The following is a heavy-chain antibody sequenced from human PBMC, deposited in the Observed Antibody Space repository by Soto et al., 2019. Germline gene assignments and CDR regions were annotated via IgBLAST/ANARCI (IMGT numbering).Heavy chain of an antibody. D-gene: IGHD1-26*01. Sequence: EVQLLASGGGVEQPGGSLRLSCAASGFTFSNSAMNWVRQAPGRGLEWVSGITDSGDNTYYADSVKGRFTISRDNSKNTLYLQMTSLRADDTAIYYCAKTIRDYTGSYSHFDYWGQGTLVTVSS. V-gene: IGHV3-23*01. CDR3: AKTIRDYTGSYSHFDY. CDR1: GFTFSNSA. J-gene: IGHJ4*02. CDR2: ITDSGDNT.